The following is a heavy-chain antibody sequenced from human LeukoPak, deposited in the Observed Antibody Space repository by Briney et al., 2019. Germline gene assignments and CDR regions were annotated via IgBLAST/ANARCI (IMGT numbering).Heavy chain of an antibody. J-gene: IGHJ3*02. CDR3: VRGHIGVAAHDDAFDI. V-gene: IGHV4-34*01. CDR2: INHSGST. Sequence: SETLSLTCAVYGGSFSGYYWSWIRQPPGKGLEWIGEINHSGSTNYNPSLKSRVTISVDTSKNQFSLKLSSVTAADTAVYYCVRGHIGVAAHDDAFDIWGQGTMVTVSS. CDR1: GGSFSGYY. D-gene: IGHD6-19*01.